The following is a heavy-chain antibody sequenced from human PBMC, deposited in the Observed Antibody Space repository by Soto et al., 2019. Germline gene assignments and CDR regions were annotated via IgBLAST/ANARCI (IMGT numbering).Heavy chain of an antibody. Sequence: GGSLRLSCAASGFTFSDYYMSWVRQAPGKGLEWLSYISVTSTYTNYADSVKGRFTISRDNAKNSLYLQMNGLRADDTAVYYCAMSMVRGIISTLEYWGQGILVTVSS. V-gene: IGHV3-11*03. CDR2: ISVTSTYT. J-gene: IGHJ4*02. CDR3: AMSMVRGIISTLEY. D-gene: IGHD3-10*01. CDR1: GFTFSDYY.